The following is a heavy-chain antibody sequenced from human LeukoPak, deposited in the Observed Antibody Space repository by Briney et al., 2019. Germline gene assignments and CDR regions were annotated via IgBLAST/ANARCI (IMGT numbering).Heavy chain of an antibody. Sequence: GGSLRLSCAASGFAFNDFAMYWVRQAPGKGLDWVALIRRDGSHKYYAHSIKGRFTISRDNSKNTLYLQMSSLRAEDTAVYYCAKSSIMFAAGRLGSIDFWGQGTLVTVS. V-gene: IGHV3-30*02. D-gene: IGHD6-25*01. CDR2: IRRDGSHK. CDR1: GFAFNDFA. CDR3: AKSSIMFAAGRLGSIDF. J-gene: IGHJ4*02.